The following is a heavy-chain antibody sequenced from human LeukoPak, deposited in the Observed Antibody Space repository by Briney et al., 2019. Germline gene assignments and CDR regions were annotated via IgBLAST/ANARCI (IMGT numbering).Heavy chain of an antibody. CDR1: GFTFDDYA. V-gene: IGHV3-9*01. CDR2: ISWNSGSI. CDR3: ARCGYYDSSGYYLPN. J-gene: IGHJ4*02. Sequence: GGSLRLSCAASGFTFDDYAMHWVRQAPGKGLEWVSGISWNSGSIGYADSVKGRFAISRDNAKNSLYLQMNSLRAEDTAVYYCARCGYYDSSGYYLPNWGQGTLVTVSS. D-gene: IGHD3-22*01.